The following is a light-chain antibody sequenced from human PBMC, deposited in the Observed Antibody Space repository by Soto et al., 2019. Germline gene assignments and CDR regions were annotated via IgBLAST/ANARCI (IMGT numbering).Light chain of an antibody. CDR3: QQSYSTPRT. Sequence: DIQMTQSPSSLSASVGDRVTITCRASQSISSYLNRYQQKPGKAPKLLIYAASSLQSGVPSRFSGSGSGTDFTLTISILQPEDFATYYCQQSYSTPRTFGPGTKVDIK. J-gene: IGKJ3*01. V-gene: IGKV1-39*01. CDR1: QSISSY. CDR2: AAS.